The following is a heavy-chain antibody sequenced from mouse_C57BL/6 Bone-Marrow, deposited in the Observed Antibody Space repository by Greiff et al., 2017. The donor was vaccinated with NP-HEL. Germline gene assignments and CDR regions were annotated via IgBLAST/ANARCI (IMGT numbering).Heavy chain of an antibody. V-gene: IGHV1-50*01. Sequence: QVQLQQSGAELVKPGASVKLSCKASGYTFTSYWMQWVKQRPGQGLEWIGEIDPSDSYTNYNQKFKGKATLTVDKSSSTAYMQLSSLTSEDSAVYYCARDGYYAWFAYWGQGTLVTVSA. J-gene: IGHJ3*01. CDR3: ARDGYYAWFAY. D-gene: IGHD2-3*01. CDR1: GYTFTSYW. CDR2: IDPSDSYT.